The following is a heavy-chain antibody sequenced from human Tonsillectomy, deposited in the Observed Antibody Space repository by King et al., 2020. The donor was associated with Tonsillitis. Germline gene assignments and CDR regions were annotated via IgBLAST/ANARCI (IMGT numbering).Heavy chain of an antibody. CDR1: GDSMTNHY. D-gene: IGHD2-2*01. CDR3: AREYCNNTSCYFFDY. V-gene: IGHV4-59*11. J-gene: IGHJ4*02. Sequence: VQLQESGPGLVKPSETLSLTCTVSGDSMTNHYWSWIRQPPGKGLEWIGYIYYSGSTKYNPSLKSRVTISMDTSKNQLSLRLSSVTAADSAVYYCAREYCNNTSCYFFDYWGQGTLVTVSS. CDR2: IYYSGST.